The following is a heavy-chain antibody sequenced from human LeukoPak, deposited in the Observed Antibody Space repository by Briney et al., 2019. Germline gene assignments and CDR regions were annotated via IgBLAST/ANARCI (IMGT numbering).Heavy chain of an antibody. CDR1: GYTFTGYY. Sequence: ASVKVSCKASGYTFTGYYMHWVRQAPGQGLEWMGWINPNSGGTNYAQKFQGRVTMTRDTSISTAYMELSRLRSDDTAVYYCARDPSSGWYFGYFDLWGRGTLVTVSS. CDR2: INPNSGGT. CDR3: ARDPSSGWYFGYFDL. D-gene: IGHD6-19*01. V-gene: IGHV1-2*02. J-gene: IGHJ2*01.